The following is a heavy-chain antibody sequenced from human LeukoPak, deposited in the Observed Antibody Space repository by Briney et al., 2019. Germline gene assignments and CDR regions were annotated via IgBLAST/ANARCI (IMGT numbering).Heavy chain of an antibody. Sequence: PGGSLRLSCATSGFTFSSYSMSWVRQAPGKGLEWVGRIKSKTDGGTTDYAAPVKGRFTISRDDSKNTLYLQMNSLKTEDTAVYYCTTGGGGFLEWLLGFDYWGQGTLVTVSS. CDR3: TTGGGGFLEWLLGFDY. V-gene: IGHV3-15*01. CDR2: IKSKTDGGTT. D-gene: IGHD3-3*01. J-gene: IGHJ4*02. CDR1: GFTFSSYS.